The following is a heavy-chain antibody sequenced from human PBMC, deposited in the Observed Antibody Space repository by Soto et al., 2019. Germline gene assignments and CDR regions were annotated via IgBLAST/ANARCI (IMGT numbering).Heavy chain of an antibody. CDR1: GFTVSSNY. Sequence: GGSLRLSCAASGFTVSSNYMSWVRQAPGKGLEWVSVIYSGGSTYYADSVKGRFTISRDNSKNTLYLQMNSLRAEDTAVYYCARDLGYSSGWYESWFDPWGQGTLVTVSS. V-gene: IGHV3-53*01. J-gene: IGHJ5*02. CDR2: IYSGGST. D-gene: IGHD6-19*01. CDR3: ARDLGYSSGWYESWFDP.